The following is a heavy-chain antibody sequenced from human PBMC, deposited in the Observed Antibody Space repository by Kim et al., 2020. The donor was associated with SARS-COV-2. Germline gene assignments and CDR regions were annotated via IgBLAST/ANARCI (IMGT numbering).Heavy chain of an antibody. V-gene: IGHV1-2*02. Sequence: ASVKVSCKPSGYPFSGFYIHWVRQAPGQGLEWMGWISPNNGATKYAEASQGRVTMTRDKSINTAYLELSRVKSDDTAIYFCARGSDYHGLDVWGQGTTVTVSS. CDR3: ARGSDYHGLDV. CDR1: GYPFSGFY. CDR2: ISPNNGAT. J-gene: IGHJ6*02.